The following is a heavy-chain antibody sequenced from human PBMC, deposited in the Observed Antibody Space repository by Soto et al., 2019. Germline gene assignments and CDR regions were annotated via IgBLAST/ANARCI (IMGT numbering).Heavy chain of an antibody. CDR2: ISASGGLK. CDR3: AREVGAPSGWRDP. D-gene: IGHD3-3*01. Sequence: EVQLSESGGDLRQPGGSLRLSCAASGFTFTNYAMTWVRQTPGKGLEWVSGISASGGLKYYADSVRGRFTVSRDNSKNILYLQMDNLRDEETALYYCAREVGAPSGWRDPWGQGTQVTVSS. CDR1: GFTFTNYA. V-gene: IGHV3-23*01. J-gene: IGHJ5*02.